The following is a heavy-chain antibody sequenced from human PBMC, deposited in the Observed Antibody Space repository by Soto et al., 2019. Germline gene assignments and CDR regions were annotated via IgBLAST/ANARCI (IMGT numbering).Heavy chain of an antibody. J-gene: IGHJ6*02. V-gene: IGHV5-10-1*01. CDR3: ARASRYFDWLLLESGWDYGMDV. CDR1: GYSFTSYW. CDR2: IDPSDSYT. D-gene: IGHD3-9*01. Sequence: PGESLKISCKGSGYSFTSYWISWVRQMPGKGLEWMGRIDPSDSYTNYSPSFQGHVTISADKSISTAYLQWSSLKASDTAMYYCARASRYFDWLLLESGWDYGMDVSGQGTTVTVSS.